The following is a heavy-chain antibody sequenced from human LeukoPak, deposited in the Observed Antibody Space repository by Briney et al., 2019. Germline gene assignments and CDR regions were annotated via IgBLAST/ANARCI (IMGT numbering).Heavy chain of an antibody. D-gene: IGHD6-13*01. V-gene: IGHV2-70*12. CDR3: AHYIAAAGTRDFDY. J-gene: IGHJ4*02. CDR2: IDWDDDK. Sequence: SGPTLVNPTQTLTLTCTFSGFSLSTSGMCVSWIRQPPGKALEWLARIDWDDDKYYSTSLKTRLTISKDTSKNQVVLTMTNMDPVDTATYYCAHYIAAAGTRDFDYWGQGTLVTVSS. CDR1: GFSLSTSGMC.